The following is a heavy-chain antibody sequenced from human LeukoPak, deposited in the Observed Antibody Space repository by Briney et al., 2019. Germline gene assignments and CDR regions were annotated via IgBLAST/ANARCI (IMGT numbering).Heavy chain of an antibody. J-gene: IGHJ3*02. D-gene: IGHD2-2*01. CDR1: GGTFSSYT. Sequence: SAKVSCKASGGTFSSYTISWVRQAPGQGLEWMGRIIPILGIANYAQKFQGRVTITADKSTSTAYMELSSLRSEDTAVYYCARGYCSSTSCYLGYAFDIWGQGTMVTVSS. V-gene: IGHV1-69*02. CDR2: IIPILGIA. CDR3: ARGYCSSTSCYLGYAFDI.